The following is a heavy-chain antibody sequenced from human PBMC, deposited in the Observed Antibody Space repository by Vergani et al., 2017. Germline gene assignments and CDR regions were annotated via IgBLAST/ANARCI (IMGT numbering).Heavy chain of an antibody. J-gene: IGHJ4*02. CDR1: GFTLSVSA. CDR2: IRSKANSYAT. Sequence: EVQLVESGGGLVQPGGSLKLSCAASGFTLSVSAMHWVRQASGKGLEWVGRIRSKANSYATAYAASVKGRFTISRDDSKNTAYLQMNSLKTEDTAVYYCTRQVVYDSSGYRDYWGQGTLVTVSS. V-gene: IGHV3-73*01. CDR3: TRQVVYDSSGYRDY. D-gene: IGHD3-22*01.